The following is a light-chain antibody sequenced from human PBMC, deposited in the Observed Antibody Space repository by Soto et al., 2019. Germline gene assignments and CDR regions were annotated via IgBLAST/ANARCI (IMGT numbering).Light chain of an antibody. V-gene: IGLV1-40*01. J-gene: IGLJ2*01. CDR3: QSYDSSLSGSDAV. Sequence: QSALTQPPSVSGAPGQRVTISCTGSSSNIGAGYDVHWYQQLPGTAPKLLIYGNSNRPSGVPDRFSGSKSGTSASLAITGLQAEDEADYYCQSYDSSLSGSDAVFGGGTKLTVL. CDR1: SSNIGAGYD. CDR2: GNS.